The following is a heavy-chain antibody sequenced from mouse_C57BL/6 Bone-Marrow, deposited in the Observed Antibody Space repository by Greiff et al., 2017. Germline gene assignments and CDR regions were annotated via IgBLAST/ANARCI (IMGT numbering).Heavy chain of an antibody. Sequence: EVQLQQSGPELVKPGASVKISCKASGYSFTGYYMNWVKQSPEKSLEWIGEINPSTGGTTYNQKFKAKATVTVDKSSSTAYMQLESLTSEDSAVYYFARWGDNNGSGPPFAYWGQGTLVTVSA. D-gene: IGHD1-1*01. CDR1: GYSFTGYY. V-gene: IGHV1-42*01. J-gene: IGHJ3*01. CDR3: ARWGDNNGSGPPFAY. CDR2: INPSTGGT.